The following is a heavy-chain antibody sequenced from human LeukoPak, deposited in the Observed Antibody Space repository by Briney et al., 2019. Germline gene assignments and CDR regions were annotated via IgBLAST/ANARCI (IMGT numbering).Heavy chain of an antibody. CDR2: IIPIFGTA. CDR3: ARARDPLLEMATISDAFDI. V-gene: IGHV1-69*13. D-gene: IGHD5-24*01. Sequence: GASVKVSCKASGGTFSSYAISWVRQAPGQGLEWMGGIIPIFGTANYVQKFQGRVTITADESTSTAYMELSSLRSEDTAVYYCARARDPLLEMATISDAFDIWGQGTMVTVSS. CDR1: GGTFSSYA. J-gene: IGHJ3*02.